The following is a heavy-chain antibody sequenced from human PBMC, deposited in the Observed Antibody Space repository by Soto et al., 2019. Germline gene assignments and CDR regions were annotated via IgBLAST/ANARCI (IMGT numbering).Heavy chain of an antibody. CDR1: GYTFTTYG. Sequence: QVQLVQSGAEVKKPGASVKVSCKASGYTFTTYGISWVRQAPGQGLEWMGWISAYSGSTKFAQKLQGRVTMTTDTSTTTAYMALPSLTSDDTAVYYCARDFTKSSSWPYYFDYWGQGTLVTVSS. J-gene: IGHJ4*02. CDR3: ARDFTKSSSWPYYFDY. D-gene: IGHD6-13*01. V-gene: IGHV1-18*01. CDR2: ISAYSGST.